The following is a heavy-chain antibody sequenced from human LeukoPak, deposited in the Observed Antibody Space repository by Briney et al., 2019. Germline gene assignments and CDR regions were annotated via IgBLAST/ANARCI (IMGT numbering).Heavy chain of an antibody. D-gene: IGHD3-10*01. V-gene: IGHV1-18*01. CDR2: ISAYNGNT. J-gene: IGHJ4*02. CDR3: ARDLWYYGSGSPQYYFDY. Sequence: EASVKVSCKASGYTFTSYGISWVRQAPGQGLEWMGWISAYNGNTNYAQKLQGRVTMTTDTSTSTAYMELRSLRSDDTAVYYCARDLWYYGSGSPQYYFDYWGQGTLVTVSS. CDR1: GYTFTSYG.